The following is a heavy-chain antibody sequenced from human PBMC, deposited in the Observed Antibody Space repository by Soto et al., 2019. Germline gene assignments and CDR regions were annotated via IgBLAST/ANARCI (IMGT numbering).Heavy chain of an antibody. J-gene: IGHJ6*04. D-gene: IGHD2-15*01. V-gene: IGHV3-66*01. CDR2: IQSGGPT. CDR1: GFTVSSKY. CDR3: ARDDVLCDGGRCYGVPLDV. Sequence: GRSLRLSCAASGFTVSSKYMSWVRQAPGKGLEWVSLIQSGGPTYYADSVKGRFTISRDTSENTLHLQMDSLRAEDTAVYYCARDDVLCDGGRCYGVPLDVWGKWTTVTVSS.